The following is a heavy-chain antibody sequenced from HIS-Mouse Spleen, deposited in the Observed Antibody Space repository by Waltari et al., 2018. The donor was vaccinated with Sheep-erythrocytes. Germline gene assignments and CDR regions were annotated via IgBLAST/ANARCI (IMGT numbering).Heavy chain of an antibody. V-gene: IGHV3-13*01. Sequence: EVQLVESGGGVVQPGGSLRRSCAASGFTFSSYAMHWVRQATGKGLEWVSAIGTAGDTYYPGSVKGRFTISRENAKNSLYLQMNSLRAGDTAVYYCARGGELLLGSHAFDIWGQGTMVTVSS. J-gene: IGHJ3*02. D-gene: IGHD1-26*01. CDR2: IGTAGDT. CDR1: GFTFSSYA. CDR3: ARGGELLLGSHAFDI.